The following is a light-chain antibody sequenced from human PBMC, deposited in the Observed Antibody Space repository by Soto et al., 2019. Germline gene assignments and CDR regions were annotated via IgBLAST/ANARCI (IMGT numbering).Light chain of an antibody. CDR2: DND. CDR3: ATLDRSLSVGV. CDR1: SSNIGNNY. V-gene: IGLV1-51*01. Sequence: QSVLTQPPSVSAAPGQKVTISCSGSSSNIGNNYVFWYQHLPGTAPKLLIYDNDKRPSGIPDRFSGSKSGTSATLGITGLQTGDEADYYCATLDRSLSVGVFGGGTKVTVL. J-gene: IGLJ2*01.